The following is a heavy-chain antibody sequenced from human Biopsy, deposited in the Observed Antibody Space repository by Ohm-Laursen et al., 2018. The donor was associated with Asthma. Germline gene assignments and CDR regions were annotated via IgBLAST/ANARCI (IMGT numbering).Heavy chain of an antibody. V-gene: IGHV4-59*08. CDR1: GGSISSYY. CDR2: IYYSGST. Sequence: SETLSLTWTVSGGSISSYYWSWIRQPPGKGLEWIGYIYYSGSTNYNPSLKSRVTISVDTSKNQFSLRLTSVTAADTAVYFCARRITIFGVVQKDHGMDAWGQGTTVIVSS. D-gene: IGHD3-3*01. J-gene: IGHJ6*02. CDR3: ARRITIFGVVQKDHGMDA.